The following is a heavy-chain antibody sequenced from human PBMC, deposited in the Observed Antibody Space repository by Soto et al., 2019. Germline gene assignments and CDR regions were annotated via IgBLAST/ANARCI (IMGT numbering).Heavy chain of an antibody. CDR3: ARESSAYSPRGYFDY. J-gene: IGHJ4*02. Sequence: ASVKVSCKASGYTFASYGISWVRQAPGQGLEYMGWISAYNGNTNYAQNLQDRVTVTTDTSTSTAYMELRSLRSDDTAVYYCARESSAYSPRGYFDYWGQGTLVTVSS. CDR1: GYTFASYG. V-gene: IGHV1-18*01. D-gene: IGHD4-4*01. CDR2: ISAYNGNT.